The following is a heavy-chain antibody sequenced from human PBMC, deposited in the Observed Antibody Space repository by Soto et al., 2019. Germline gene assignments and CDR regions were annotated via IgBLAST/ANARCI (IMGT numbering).Heavy chain of an antibody. D-gene: IGHD3-22*01. CDR3: ARSVSRYYYDSSGYYYDY. Sequence: SETLSLTCTVSGGSISSYYWSWTRQPPGKGLEWIGYIYYSGSTNYNPSLKSRVTISVDTSKNQFSLKLSSVTAADTAVYYCARSVSRYYYDSSGYYYDYWGQGTLVTVSS. CDR2: IYYSGST. CDR1: GGSISSYY. V-gene: IGHV4-59*01. J-gene: IGHJ4*02.